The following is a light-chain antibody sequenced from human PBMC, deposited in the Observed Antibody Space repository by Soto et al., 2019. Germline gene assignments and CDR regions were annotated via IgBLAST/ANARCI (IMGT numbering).Light chain of an antibody. CDR1: QSLVHSAGNTY. J-gene: IGKJ3*01. V-gene: IGKV2-24*01. CDR3: MQASQFPFT. Sequence: DIVMTQTPLSSPVTLGQPASISCRSRQSLVHSAGNTYLSWLQQRPGQPPRPLIYKTSIRFSGVPDRFSGSGAGTDFTLSISRVEAEDVGIYYCMQASQFPFTFGPGTTVDIK. CDR2: KTS.